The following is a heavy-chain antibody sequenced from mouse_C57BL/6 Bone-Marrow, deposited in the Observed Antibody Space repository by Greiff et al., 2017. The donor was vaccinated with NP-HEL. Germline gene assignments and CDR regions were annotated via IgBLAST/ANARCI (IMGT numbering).Heavy chain of an antibody. CDR2: IYPRDGST. D-gene: IGHD2-5*01. CDR3: ARYSNYVDY. V-gene: IGHV1-78*01. J-gene: IGHJ2*01. Sequence: VQLQQSDAELVKPGASVKLSCKVSGYTFTDHTIHWMKQRPEQGLEWIGYIYPRDGSTKYNDKFKGTATLTADNSYSTAYMQLNSLTSEDSAVYCCARYSNYVDYWGQGTTLTVSS. CDR1: GYTFTDHT.